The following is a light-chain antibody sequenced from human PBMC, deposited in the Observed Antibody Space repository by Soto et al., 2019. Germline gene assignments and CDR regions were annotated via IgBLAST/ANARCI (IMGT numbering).Light chain of an antibody. CDR1: TSNIGAPYD. J-gene: IGLJ3*02. CDR2: GDN. CDR3: QSYDTTLSAWV. Sequence: QAVVTQPPSVSGAPGQRVSISCTGSTSNIGAPYDVHWYQHLPGTAPKLLIYGDNNRPSGVPDRFSGSKSGTSASLAITRLQAEDEADYYCQSYDTTLSAWVFGGGTKLTVL. V-gene: IGLV1-40*01.